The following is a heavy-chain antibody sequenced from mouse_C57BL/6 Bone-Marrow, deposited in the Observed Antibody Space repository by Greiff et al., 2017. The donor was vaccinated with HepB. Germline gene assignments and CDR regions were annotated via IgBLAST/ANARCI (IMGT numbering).Heavy chain of an antibody. D-gene: IGHD1-1*01. J-gene: IGHJ1*03. CDR1: GYTFTSYW. CDR2: IDPNSGGT. CDR3: ARSRTTVVAHWYFDV. Sequence: QVQLQQSGAELVKPGASVKLSCKASGYTFTSYWMHWVKQRPGRGLEWIGRIDPNSGGTKYNEKFKSKATLTVDKPSSTAYMQLSSLTSEDSAVYYCARSRTTVVAHWYFDVWGTGTTVTVSS. V-gene: IGHV1-72*01.